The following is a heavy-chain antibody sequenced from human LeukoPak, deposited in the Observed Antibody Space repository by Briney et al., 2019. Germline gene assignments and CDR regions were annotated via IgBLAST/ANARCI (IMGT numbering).Heavy chain of an antibody. CDR3: TRDPVAGLYSFAY. Sequence: GGSLRLSYAASGFTFSSYSMNWVHQAPGKGLEWVAVIRCGGTNRNYADSVRGRFPSSRDDANNPLYLQMNSLSADDTAVYYCTRDPVAGLYSFAYWGQGTLVTVSS. CDR1: GFTFSSYS. J-gene: IGHJ4*02. D-gene: IGHD6-19*01. V-gene: IGHV3-48*01. CDR2: IRCGGTNR.